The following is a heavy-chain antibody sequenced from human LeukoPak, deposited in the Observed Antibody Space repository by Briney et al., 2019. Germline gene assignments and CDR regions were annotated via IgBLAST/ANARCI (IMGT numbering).Heavy chain of an antibody. CDR3: ARQGLDP. J-gene: IGHJ5*02. CDR1: GYGFTSDW. CDR2: IYPGDSDT. Sequence: GESLEISWKGAGYGFTSDWSGWGRQLPGKGLEWLGIIYPGDSDTRYSPSFQGQVTISADKSISTAYLQWSSLKASDTAMYYCARQGLDPWGQGTLVTVSS. V-gene: IGHV5-51*01.